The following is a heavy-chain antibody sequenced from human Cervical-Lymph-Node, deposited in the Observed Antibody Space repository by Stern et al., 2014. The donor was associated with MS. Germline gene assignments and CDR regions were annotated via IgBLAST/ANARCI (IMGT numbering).Heavy chain of an antibody. D-gene: IGHD1-26*01. J-gene: IGHJ4*02. Sequence: VQLVESGAEVKKPGASVKVSCKASGYTFRKYYMHWVRQAPGQGLEWVGIINPSRNTTSHAQKFQDRVTISKDISTSTVYMELSSLRSEDTAVYYCARDSSGTYSSLDYWGQGTLVTVSS. CDR2: INPSRNTT. CDR1: GYTFRKYY. V-gene: IGHV1-46*03. CDR3: ARDSSGTYSSLDY.